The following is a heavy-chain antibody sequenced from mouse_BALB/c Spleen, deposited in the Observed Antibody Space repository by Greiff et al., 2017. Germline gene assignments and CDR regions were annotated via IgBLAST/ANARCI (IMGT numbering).Heavy chain of an antibody. CDR2: INPYNDGT. CDR1: GYTFTSYV. J-gene: IGHJ3*01. V-gene: IGHV1-14*01. Sequence: LVESGPELVKPGASVKMSCKASGYTFTSYVMHWVKQKPGQGLEWIGYINPYNDGTKYNEKFKGKATLTSDKSSSTAYMELSSLTSEDSAVYYCARGEVYYGSSSWFAYWGQGTLVTVSA. CDR3: ARGEVYYGSSSWFAY. D-gene: IGHD1-1*01.